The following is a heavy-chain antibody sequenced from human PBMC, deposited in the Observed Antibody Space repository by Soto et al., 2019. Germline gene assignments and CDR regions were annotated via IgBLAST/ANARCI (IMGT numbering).Heavy chain of an antibody. J-gene: IGHJ4*02. V-gene: IGHV3-74*01. D-gene: IGHD1-1*01. CDR3: ARGGLEPFDY. CDR1: GFTSSSDW. Sequence: GGSLRLSCATSGFTSSSDWMHWVRQAPGKGLVWVSRINKDGSYRDYADFVEGRFTISRDDAKSELYLQMDRLRAEDTAVYYCARGGLEPFDYLGQGALVTVS. CDR2: INKDGSYR.